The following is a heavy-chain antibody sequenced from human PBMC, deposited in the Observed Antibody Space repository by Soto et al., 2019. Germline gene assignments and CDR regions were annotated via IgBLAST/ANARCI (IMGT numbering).Heavy chain of an antibody. V-gene: IGHV1-8*01. CDR3: ARVLRGVIRNYYYYYYMDV. Sequence: GASVKVSCKASGYTFTSYDINWVRQATGQGLEWMGWMNPNSGNTGYAQKFQGRVTMTRNTSISTAYMELSSLRSEDTAVYYCARVLRGVIRNYYYYYYMDVWGKGTTVNVSS. CDR1: GYTFTSYD. D-gene: IGHD3-10*01. J-gene: IGHJ6*03. CDR2: MNPNSGNT.